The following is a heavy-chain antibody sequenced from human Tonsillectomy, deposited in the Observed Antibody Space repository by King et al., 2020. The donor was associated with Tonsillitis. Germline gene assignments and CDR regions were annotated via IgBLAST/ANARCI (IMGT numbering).Heavy chain of an antibody. CDR2: IYHSGST. V-gene: IGHV4-38-2*02. D-gene: IGHD3-22*01. J-gene: IGHJ3*01. CDR3: ARDGSDYYDSSGYYYGGAFDL. CDR1: GYSISSGYY. Sequence: QLQESGPGLVKPSETLSLTCAVSGYSISSGYYWGWIRQPPGKGLEWIGSIYHSGSTYYNPSLKSRVTISVDTSKNQFSLKLSSVTAADTAVYYCARDGSDYYDSSGYYYGGAFDLCGQGTMVTVSS.